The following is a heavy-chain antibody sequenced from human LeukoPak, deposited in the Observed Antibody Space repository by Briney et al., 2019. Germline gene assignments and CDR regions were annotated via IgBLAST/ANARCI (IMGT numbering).Heavy chain of an antibody. CDR3: ARALGSGTYYG. J-gene: IGHJ4*02. V-gene: IGHV3-20*04. Sequence: GGSLRLSCAASGFTFDDYGMTWVRQAPGKGLEWVSSINWNGGSTGYADSVKGRFTISRDNAKNTLYLQMNRLRADDTAVYYCARALGSGTYYGWGQGTLVTVSS. D-gene: IGHD1-26*01. CDR2: INWNGGST. CDR1: GFTFDDYG.